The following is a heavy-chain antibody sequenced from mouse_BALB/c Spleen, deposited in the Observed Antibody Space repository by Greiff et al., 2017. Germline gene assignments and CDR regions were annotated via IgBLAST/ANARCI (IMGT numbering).Heavy chain of an antibody. CDR2: IDPENGDT. D-gene: IGHD2-1*01. Sequence: EVNVVESGAELVRSGASVKLSCTASGFNIKDYYMHWVKQRPEQGLEWIGWIDPENGDTEYAPKFQGKATMTADTSSNTAYLQLSSLTSEDTAVYYCNADGNYGAYWGQGTLVTVSA. V-gene: IGHV14-4*02. CDR3: NADGNYGAY. J-gene: IGHJ3*01. CDR1: GFNIKDYY.